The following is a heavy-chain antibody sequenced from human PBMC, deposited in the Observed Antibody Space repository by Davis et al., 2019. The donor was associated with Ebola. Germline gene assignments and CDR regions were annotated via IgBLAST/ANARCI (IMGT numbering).Heavy chain of an antibody. V-gene: IGHV1-69*13. CDR1: GGTFSSYA. CDR2: IIPIFGTA. J-gene: IGHJ6*02. CDR3: ARGLLSSRGEHYYYYYYGMDV. Sequence: SVKVSCKASGGTFSSYAISWVRQAPGQGLEWMGGIIPIFGTANYAQKFQGRVTITADESTSTAYMELSSLRSEDTAVYYCARGLLSSRGEHYYYYYYGMDVWGQGTTVTVSS. D-gene: IGHD6-13*01.